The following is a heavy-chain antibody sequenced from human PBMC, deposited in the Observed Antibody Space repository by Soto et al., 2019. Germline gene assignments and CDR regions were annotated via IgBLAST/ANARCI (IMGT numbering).Heavy chain of an antibody. D-gene: IGHD2-15*01. CDR2: ITGGGGDT. V-gene: IGHV3-23*01. CDR1: GFTFSNYA. Sequence: GGSLRLSCVASGFTFSNYAMSWVRQAPGKGLEWFSAITGGGGDTYHADSVKGRFTISRDNAHNTLYLQMNNLGAEDTAVYYCAKGSGGSRPYYFDFWGQGTLVTSPQ. J-gene: IGHJ4*02. CDR3: AKGSGGSRPYYFDF.